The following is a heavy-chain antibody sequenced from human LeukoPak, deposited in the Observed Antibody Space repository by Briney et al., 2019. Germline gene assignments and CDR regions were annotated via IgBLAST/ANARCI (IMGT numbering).Heavy chain of an antibody. D-gene: IGHD6-19*01. J-gene: IGHJ4*02. V-gene: IGHV3-48*02. CDR2: ISSSSSPI. CDR1: GFTYSIYS. CDR3: ARAYSSGFDY. Sequence: GGSLRLSCAASGFTYSIYSMNWVRQAPGQGLEWVSYISSSSSPIYYADSVKGRFTISRDNAKNSLYLQMNSLRDEDTAVYHCARAYSSGFDYWGQGTLVTVSS.